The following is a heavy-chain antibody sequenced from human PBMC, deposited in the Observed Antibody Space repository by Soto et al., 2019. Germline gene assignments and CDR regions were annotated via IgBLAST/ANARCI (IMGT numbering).Heavy chain of an antibody. D-gene: IGHD3-10*01. CDR1: GYSISSGGYS. Sequence: QLQLQESGSGLVKPSQTLSLTCAVSGYSISSGGYSWSWIRQPPGEGLEWIGYVYQSGSTYYNPSPQRRHTLPVDRPKTQSSRKVASVPAADPSGCDCACGGRGQLGSWGRGTLVTVSS. CDR3: ACGGRGQLGS. J-gene: IGHJ5*02. CDR2: VYQSGST. V-gene: IGHV4-30-2*01.